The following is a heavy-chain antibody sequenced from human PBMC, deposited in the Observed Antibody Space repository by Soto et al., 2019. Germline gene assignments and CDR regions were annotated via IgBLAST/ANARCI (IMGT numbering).Heavy chain of an antibody. CDR1: GYTFTSYA. Sequence: ASVKVSCKASGYTFTSYAIHWVRQAPGQSLEWMGSVNGANGKTKYSQKFQGRVTITRDTSASTAYMELSSLRSEDTAVYYCARSRPRPLNYDSRYYYYSLTHWGQGTLVTVSS. CDR2: VNGANGKT. V-gene: IGHV1-3*01. D-gene: IGHD3-22*01. J-gene: IGHJ4*02. CDR3: ARSRPRPLNYDSRYYYYSLTH.